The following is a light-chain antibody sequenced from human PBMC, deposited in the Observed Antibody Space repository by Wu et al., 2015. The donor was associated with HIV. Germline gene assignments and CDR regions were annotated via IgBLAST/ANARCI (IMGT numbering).Light chain of an antibody. V-gene: IGKV1-27*01. CDR2: GAS. J-gene: IGKJ5*01. CDR1: QDISNF. Sequence: GDRVTITCRASQDISNFLAWYQQKPGKVPKLLIYGASTLQSGVPSRFSGSGSGTDFTLTISSLQSEDVATYYCQKYNSALITFGQGTRLDIK. CDR3: QKYNSALIT.